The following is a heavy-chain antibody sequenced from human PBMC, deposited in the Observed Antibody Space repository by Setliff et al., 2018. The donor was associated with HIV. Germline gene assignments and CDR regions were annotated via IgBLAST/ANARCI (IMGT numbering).Heavy chain of an antibody. V-gene: IGHV4-39*07. CDR1: GGSISSSSYY. CDR2: IFYSGDT. Sequence: PSETLSLTCTVSGGSISSSSYYWGWIRQPPGKGLEWIGSIFYSGDTYYNPSLKSRVTISIDTSKNQFSLKLSSVTAADTAVYYCARVPRITTLRNAFDIWGQGTMVTVSS. D-gene: IGHD3-3*01. CDR3: ARVPRITTLRNAFDI. J-gene: IGHJ3*02.